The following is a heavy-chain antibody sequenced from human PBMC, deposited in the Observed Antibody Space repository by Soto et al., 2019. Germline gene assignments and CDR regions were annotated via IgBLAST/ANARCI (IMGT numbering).Heavy chain of an antibody. J-gene: IGHJ6*03. CDR3: AKELSTFSYYYYMDV. Sequence: GGSLRLSCAASGFTFSSYGMHWVRQAPGKGLEWVAVISYDGSNKYYADSVKGRFTISRDNSKNTLYLQMNSLRAEDTAVYYCAKELSTFSYYYYMDVWGKGTTVTVSS. CDR1: GFTFSSYG. CDR2: ISYDGSNK. V-gene: IGHV3-30*18. D-gene: IGHD3-16*01.